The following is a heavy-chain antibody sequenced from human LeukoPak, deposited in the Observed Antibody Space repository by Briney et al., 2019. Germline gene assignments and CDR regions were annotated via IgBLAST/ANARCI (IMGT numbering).Heavy chain of an antibody. CDR3: AKKPDRYKTLTIDY. J-gene: IGHJ4*02. V-gene: IGHV3-23*01. CDR1: GFTFSSYA. CDR2: ISGSGGNT. Sequence: PGGSLRLSCAVSGFTFSSYAMSWVRQAPGKGLEWVSAISGSGGNTYYADSVKGRFTISRDNSKNPLYLQMNSLRAEDTAVYYCAKKPDRYKTLTIDYWGQGTLVTVSS. D-gene: IGHD3-9*01.